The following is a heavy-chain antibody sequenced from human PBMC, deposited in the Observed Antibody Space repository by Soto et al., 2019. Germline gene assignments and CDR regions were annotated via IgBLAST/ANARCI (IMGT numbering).Heavy chain of an antibody. Sequence: QVQLVESGGGVVQPGRSLRLSCAASGFTFSSYGMHWVRQAPGKGLEWVAVIWDDGSNKYYADSVKGRFTISRDNSKNTLYLQMNSLRAEDTAVYYCARDPSPVTTRAYYYYYYYMDVWGKGTTVTVSS. V-gene: IGHV3-33*01. D-gene: IGHD4-17*01. J-gene: IGHJ6*03. CDR1: GFTFSSYG. CDR3: ARDPSPVTTRAYYYYYYYMDV. CDR2: IWDDGSNK.